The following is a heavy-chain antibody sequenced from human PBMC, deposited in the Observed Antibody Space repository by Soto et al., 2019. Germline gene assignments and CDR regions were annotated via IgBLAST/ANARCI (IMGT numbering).Heavy chain of an antibody. D-gene: IGHD1-20*01. CDR2: IYYSGIT. Sequence: PSETLSLTCAVYGGSFSGYYWSWIRQPPGKGLEWIGYIYYSGITNYSPSLKSRVTISVDTSKNQFSLKLSSVTAADTAVYYCARYKSNYYYGMDVWGQGTTVT. V-gene: IGHV4-59*01. J-gene: IGHJ6*02. CDR1: GGSFSGYY. CDR3: ARYKSNYYYGMDV.